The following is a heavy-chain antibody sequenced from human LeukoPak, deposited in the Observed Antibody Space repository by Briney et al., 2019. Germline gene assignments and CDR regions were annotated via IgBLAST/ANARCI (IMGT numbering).Heavy chain of an antibody. Sequence: GTSLRLSCAASGFSFSTYGMHWVRQAPGKGLEWVAVISHDGNNKYYVDSVKGRFTISRDNSKNTLYLQMNSLRAEDTAVYYCARDCGNWGYGWYFDHWGQGTPVTVSS. D-gene: IGHD7-27*01. CDR2: ISHDGNNK. V-gene: IGHV3-30*03. J-gene: IGHJ4*02. CDR3: ARDCGNWGYGWYFDH. CDR1: GFSFSTYG.